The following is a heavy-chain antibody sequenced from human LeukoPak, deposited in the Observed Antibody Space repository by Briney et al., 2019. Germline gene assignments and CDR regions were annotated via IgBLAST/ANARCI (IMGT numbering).Heavy chain of an antibody. J-gene: IGHJ4*02. V-gene: IGHV3-30-3*01. CDR3: ARVPGMYSSHFDY. Sequence: PGGPLRLSCAASGFTFSSYAMHWVRQAPGKGLEWVAVISYDGSNKYYADSVKGRFTISRDNSKNTLYLQMNSLRAEDTAVYYCARVPGMYSSHFDYWGQGTLVTVSS. CDR2: ISYDGSNK. D-gene: IGHD6-13*01. CDR1: GFTFSSYA.